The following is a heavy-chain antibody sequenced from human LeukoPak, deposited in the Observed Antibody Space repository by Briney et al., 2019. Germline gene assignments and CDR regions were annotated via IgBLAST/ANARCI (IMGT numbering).Heavy chain of an antibody. CDR1: GFTLSSYA. CDR2: ISGGGVST. J-gene: IGHJ4*02. CDR3: AKGGHYSSFDY. D-gene: IGHD6-19*01. V-gene: IGHV3-23*01. Sequence: GGSLRLSCAASGFTLSSYAMSWVRQAPGKGLEWVSTISGGGVSTFYADPVRGRFTISRDNSKNEFFIQMDSLRAEDTALYFCAKGGHYSSFDYWGQGSLVIVSS.